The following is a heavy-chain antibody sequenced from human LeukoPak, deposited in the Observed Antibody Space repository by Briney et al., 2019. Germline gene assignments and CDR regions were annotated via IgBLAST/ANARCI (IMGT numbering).Heavy chain of an antibody. V-gene: IGHV4-61*02. J-gene: IGHJ4*02. Sequence: SQTLSLTCTVSGGSISSGSYYWSWIRQPAGKGLEWIGRIYTSGSTDYNPSLKSRVTISVDTSKNQFSLKLSSVTAADTAVYYCASLQDYYGSGSTTVWGQGTLVTVSS. D-gene: IGHD3-10*01. CDR2: IYTSGST. CDR3: ASLQDYYGSGSTTV. CDR1: GGSISSGSYY.